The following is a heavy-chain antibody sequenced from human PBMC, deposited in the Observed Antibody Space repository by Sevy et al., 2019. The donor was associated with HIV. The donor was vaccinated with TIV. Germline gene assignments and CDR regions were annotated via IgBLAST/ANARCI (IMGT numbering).Heavy chain of an antibody. CDR3: GKNRGDSCYYDLHY. J-gene: IGHJ4*02. Sequence: GGSLRLSCAASGFTFSNYGMGWVRQAPGKGLEWVSSICADDGSTKYADSVKGRFTNSRDNSKNTLNLQMNSLRAEDTAVYYCGKNRGDSCYYDLHYWGQGTQVTVSS. D-gene: IGHD2-15*01. CDR2: ICADDGST. V-gene: IGHV3-23*01. CDR1: GFTFSNYG.